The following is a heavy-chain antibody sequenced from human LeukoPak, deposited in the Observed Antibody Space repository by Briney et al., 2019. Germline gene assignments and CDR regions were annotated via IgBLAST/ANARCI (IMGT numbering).Heavy chain of an antibody. CDR3: ARQGADYGDYSDY. D-gene: IGHD4-17*01. Sequence: GESLKISFKGSGYSFSNYWIGWVRPMPGKGLEWMGIIFPGDSDTRYSPSFQGQVTISADKSITTAYLQWSSLKASDTAMYYCARQGADYGDYSDYWGQGTLVTVSS. CDR2: IFPGDSDT. V-gene: IGHV5-51*01. CDR1: GYSFSNYW. J-gene: IGHJ4*02.